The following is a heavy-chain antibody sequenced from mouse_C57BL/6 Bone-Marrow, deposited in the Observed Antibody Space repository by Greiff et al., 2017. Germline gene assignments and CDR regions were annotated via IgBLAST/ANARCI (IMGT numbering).Heavy chain of an antibody. CDR2: ISSGGSYT. CDR1: GFTFSSYG. Sequence: EVQLVESGGDLVKPGGSLKLSCAASGFTFSSYGMSWVRQTPDKRLEWVATISSGGSYTYYPDSVKGRFTISRDNAKNTLYLQMSSLKSEDTAMYYCARETGTDYYAMDYWGQGTSVTVSS. V-gene: IGHV5-6*01. J-gene: IGHJ4*01. CDR3: ARETGTDYYAMDY. D-gene: IGHD4-1*01.